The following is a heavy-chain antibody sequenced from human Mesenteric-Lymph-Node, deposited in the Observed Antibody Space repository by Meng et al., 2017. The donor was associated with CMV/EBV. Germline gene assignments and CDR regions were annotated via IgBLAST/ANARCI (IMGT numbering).Heavy chain of an antibody. D-gene: IGHD3-10*01. CDR1: GGSISSGSYY. J-gene: IGHJ5*02. V-gene: IGHV4-39*07. Sequence: TCSVSGGSISSGSYYWGWIRQPPGKGLEWIGTLYYSGNTYYNPSLESRVTISVDTSKNQFSLKLSSMTAADTAVYYCARSRISGFDPWGQGTLVTVSS. CDR2: LYYSGNT. CDR3: ARSRISGFDP.